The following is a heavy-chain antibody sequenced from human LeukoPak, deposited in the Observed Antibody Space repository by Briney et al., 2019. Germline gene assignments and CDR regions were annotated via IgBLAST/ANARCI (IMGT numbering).Heavy chain of an antibody. D-gene: IGHD3-3*01. V-gene: IGHV1-18*01. J-gene: IGHJ4*02. CDR1: GYTFTSYG. CDR3: VRCHSSTYYDFWSGYYFWGDFDY. CDR2: ISGQKGNT. Sequence: ASVKVSCKASGYTFTSYGISWVRQAPGPGLEWMGWISGQKGNTKYAQKVQGRVIMTTDTPTSTAYMELRSLRSDDTAVYYCVRCHSSTYYDFWSGYYFWGDFDYWGQGTLVTVSS.